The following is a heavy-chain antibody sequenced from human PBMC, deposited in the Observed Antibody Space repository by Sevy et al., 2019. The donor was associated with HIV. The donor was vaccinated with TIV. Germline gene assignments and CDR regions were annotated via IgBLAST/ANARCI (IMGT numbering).Heavy chain of an antibody. V-gene: IGHV3-30*18. CDR3: AKDRCSGGSCYRKGGVGLDY. Sequence: GGSLRLSCAASGFTFSSYGMHWVRQAPGKGLEWVAVISYDGSNKYYADSVKGRFTISRDNSKNTLYLQMNSLRAEDTAVYYCAKDRCSGGSCYRKGGVGLDYWGQGTLLTVSS. CDR1: GFTFSSYG. CDR2: ISYDGSNK. D-gene: IGHD2-15*01. J-gene: IGHJ4*02.